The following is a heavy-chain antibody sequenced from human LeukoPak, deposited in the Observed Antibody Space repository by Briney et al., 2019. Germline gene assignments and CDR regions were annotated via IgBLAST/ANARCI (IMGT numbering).Heavy chain of an antibody. V-gene: IGHV3-30*04. CDR2: ISYDGSNK. J-gene: IGHJ4*02. CDR1: GFTFSGSA. D-gene: IGHD2-15*01. CDR3: ARRYCSGGRCPNYFDY. Sequence: GGSLRLSCAASGFTFSGSAMHWVRQAPGKGLEWVAVISYDGSNKYYADSVKGRFTISRDNSKNTLYLQMDSLRAEDTAVYYCARRYCSGGRCPNYFDYWGQGTLVTVFS.